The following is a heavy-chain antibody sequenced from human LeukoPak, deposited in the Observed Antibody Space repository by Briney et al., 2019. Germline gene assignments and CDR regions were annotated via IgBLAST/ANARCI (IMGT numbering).Heavy chain of an antibody. CDR1: GFTFRNYE. V-gene: IGHV3-48*03. CDR3: ARNLADV. CDR2: ISSSGTNI. J-gene: IGHJ6*02. Sequence: GGSLRLSSAASGFTFRNYEMNWVRQAPGKGLEWVSYISSSGTNIKYADSVRGRFTISRDNAKNSLYLQMNSLRAEDTAVYYCARNLADVWGQGTTVTVSS.